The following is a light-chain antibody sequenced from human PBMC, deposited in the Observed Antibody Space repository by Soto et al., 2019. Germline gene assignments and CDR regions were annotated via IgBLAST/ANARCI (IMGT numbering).Light chain of an antibody. CDR3: CSYAGSYTYWV. V-gene: IGLV2-11*01. Sequence: QSALTQPRSVSGSPGQSVTISCTGTSSDVGGYNYVSWYQQHRGKAPKLMIYDVSKRPSGVPDRFSGSKSGNTASLTISGLQAEDEADYYCCSYAGSYTYWVFGGGTKLTVL. CDR1: SSDVGGYNY. J-gene: IGLJ3*02. CDR2: DVS.